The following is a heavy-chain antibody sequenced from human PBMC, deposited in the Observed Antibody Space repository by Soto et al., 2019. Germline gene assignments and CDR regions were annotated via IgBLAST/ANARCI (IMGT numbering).Heavy chain of an antibody. Sequence: SETLSLTCAVYGGSFSGYYWSWIRQPPGKGLEWIGEINHSGSTNYNPPLKSRVTISVDTSKNQFSLKLSSVTAADTAVYYCARGQVITIFGVVIMENYYYYYMDVWGKGTTVTVSS. CDR2: INHSGST. D-gene: IGHD3-3*01. V-gene: IGHV4-34*01. CDR1: GGSFSGYY. CDR3: ARGQVITIFGVVIMENYYYYYMDV. J-gene: IGHJ6*03.